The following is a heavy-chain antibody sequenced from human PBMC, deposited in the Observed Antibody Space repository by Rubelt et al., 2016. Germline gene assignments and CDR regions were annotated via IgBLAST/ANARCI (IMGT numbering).Heavy chain of an antibody. D-gene: IGHD1-26*01. Sequence: DVQLVESGGRVVRPGGSLTLSCVASGFTFDHYGMSWVRQAPGKGLEWVSGINWVGGNTGYADSVKGRFPISRDKAKMARYRQMSRLRAEDTALDYCARDGSGSYDSDNWGQGTRVTVSS. CDR1: GFTFDHYG. J-gene: IGHJ4*02. V-gene: IGHV3-20*04. CDR2: INWVGGNT. CDR3: ARDGSGSYDSDN.